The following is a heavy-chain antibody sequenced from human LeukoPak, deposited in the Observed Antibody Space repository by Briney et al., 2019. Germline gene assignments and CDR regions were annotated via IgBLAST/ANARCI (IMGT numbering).Heavy chain of an antibody. V-gene: IGHV1-18*01. Sequence: ASMKVSCKASGYTFTSYGISWVRQAPGQGLEWMGWISAYNGNTNYAQKLQGRVTMTTDTSTSTAYMELRSLRSDDTAVYYCAILSTYSSGWDTDYWGQGTLVTVSS. CDR1: GYTFTSYG. J-gene: IGHJ4*02. CDR3: AILSTYSSGWDTDY. CDR2: ISAYNGNT. D-gene: IGHD6-19*01.